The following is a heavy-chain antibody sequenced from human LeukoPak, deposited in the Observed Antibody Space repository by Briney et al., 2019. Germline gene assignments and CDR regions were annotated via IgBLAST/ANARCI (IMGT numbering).Heavy chain of an antibody. CDR3: AKSVFGVVLYYMDV. V-gene: IGHV3-53*01. CDR2: IYSGGST. Sequence: GGSLRLSCAASGFTVSSNYMSWVRQAPGKGLEWVSVIYSGGSTYYADSVKGRFTISRDNSKNTLYLQMNSLGAEDTAVYYCAKSVFGVVLYYMDVWGKGTTVTVSS. CDR1: GFTVSSNY. J-gene: IGHJ6*03. D-gene: IGHD3-3*01.